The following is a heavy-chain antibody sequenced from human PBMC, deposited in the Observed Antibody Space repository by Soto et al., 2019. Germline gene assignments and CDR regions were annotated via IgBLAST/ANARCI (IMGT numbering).Heavy chain of an antibody. CDR2: IRNKAYTYTT. CDR3: TKGLCTGGSGFSGDS. V-gene: IGHV3-72*01. Sequence: EVQLVESGGGLVQPGGSLRLSCVASGFTFSDHYMDWVRQAPGKGLEWVGRIRNKAYTYTTEHAASVKGRFTMSRDDLRNAGVPEMHSLKSEDTAVYFCTKGLCTGGSGFSGDSWGHGTLVTVSS. CDR1: GFTFSDHY. D-gene: IGHD2-15*01. J-gene: IGHJ5*01.